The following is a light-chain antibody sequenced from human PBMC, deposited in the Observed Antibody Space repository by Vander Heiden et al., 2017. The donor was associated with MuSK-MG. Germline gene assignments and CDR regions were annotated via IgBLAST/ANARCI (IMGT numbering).Light chain of an antibody. CDR1: QDITNY. Sequence: SPSSLSASVGDRVTITCQASQDITNYLNWYQQKPGKAPKLLIYDASNLETGVPSRFSGSGSGTDFTFTISSLQPEDIATYYCQQDDNLPSTFGGGTKVEIK. V-gene: IGKV1-33*01. CDR3: QQDDNLPST. CDR2: DAS. J-gene: IGKJ4*01.